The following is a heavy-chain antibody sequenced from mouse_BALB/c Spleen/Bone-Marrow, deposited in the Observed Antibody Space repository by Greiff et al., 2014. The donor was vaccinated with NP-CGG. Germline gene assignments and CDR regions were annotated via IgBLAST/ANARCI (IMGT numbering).Heavy chain of an antibody. D-gene: IGHD1-1*01. V-gene: IGHV1-4*01. CDR2: INPSTGFT. Sequence: LEESGAELARPGASVKMSSKASGYTFTTYTMHWVQQRPGQGLEWVGYINPSTGFTNYNQIFKDKATLAADKSSSTAYMQLSSLTSEDSAVYYCARGGLLLRSLALDYWGQGTSVTVSS. CDR3: ARGGLLLRSLALDY. J-gene: IGHJ4*01. CDR1: GYTFTTYT.